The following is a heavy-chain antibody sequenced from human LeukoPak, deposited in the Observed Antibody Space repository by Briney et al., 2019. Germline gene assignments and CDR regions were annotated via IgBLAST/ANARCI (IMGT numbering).Heavy chain of an antibody. D-gene: IGHD6-13*01. CDR3: AKDGGSSSWYVDYFDY. CDR1: GFTFSSYA. J-gene: IGHJ4*02. V-gene: IGHV3-23*01. CDR2: ISGSGGST. Sequence: GGSLRPSCAASGFTFSSYAMSWVRQAPGKGLEWVSAISGSGGSTYYADSVKGRFTISRDNSKNTLYLQMNSLRAEDTAVYYCAKDGGSSSWYVDYFDYWGQGTLVTVSS.